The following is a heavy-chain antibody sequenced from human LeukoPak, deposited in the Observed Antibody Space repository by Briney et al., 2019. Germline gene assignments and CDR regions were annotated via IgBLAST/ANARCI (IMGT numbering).Heavy chain of an antibody. D-gene: IGHD6-25*01. CDR2: IYYSGST. CDR3: ARGTRSSDADY. J-gene: IGHJ4*02. V-gene: IGHV4-59*01. CDR1: DDSITMYY. Sequence: SETLSLTCSVSDDSITMYYWTWIRQPPGKGLEWIGYIYYSGSTNYNPSLKSRVTISVDTSKNQFSLKLSSVTAADTAVYYCARGTRSSDADYWGQGTLVTVSS.